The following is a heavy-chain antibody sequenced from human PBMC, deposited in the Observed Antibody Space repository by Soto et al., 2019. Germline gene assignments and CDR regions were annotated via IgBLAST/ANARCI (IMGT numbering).Heavy chain of an antibody. CDR3: ARARLSNGDSNVYFYYGLDV. CDR1: GGTFRSFG. J-gene: IGHJ6*02. D-gene: IGHD4-17*01. V-gene: IGHV1-69*18. CDR2: IIPLFGKT. Sequence: QVQLMQSGAAVKKPGSSVNVSCKASGGTFRSFGISWVRQAPGQGLEWMGTIIPLFGKTNYAQKFQDRVTITADASTNTAYMELSSLKSEDTALYYCARARLSNGDSNVYFYYGLDVWGQWTTVTVSS.